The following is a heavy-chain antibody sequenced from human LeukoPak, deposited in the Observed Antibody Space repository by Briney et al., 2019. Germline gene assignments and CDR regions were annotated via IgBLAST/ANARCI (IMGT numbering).Heavy chain of an antibody. V-gene: IGHV4-39*01. CDR2: LHYSVTT. CDR1: GGSITSTTYY. D-gene: IGHD2-8*01. CDR3: ARLTALCTANHY. Sequence: ASETLSLTCTVSGGSITSTTYYWGWVRQPPGKGLEWIGSLHYSVTTYYNPSVKSRVTISADTSKNQFSLKLTSVTAADTAVYYCARLTALCTANHYWGQGTLVTVSS. J-gene: IGHJ4*02.